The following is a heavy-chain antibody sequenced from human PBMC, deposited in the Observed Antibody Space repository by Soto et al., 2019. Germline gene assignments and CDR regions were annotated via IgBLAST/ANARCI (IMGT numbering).Heavy chain of an antibody. J-gene: IGHJ4*02. V-gene: IGHV3-7*01. CDR2: IKQDGSEK. D-gene: IGHD2-21*01. Sequence: GGSLRLSCAASGFTFSSYWMSWVRQAPGKGLEWVANIKQDGSEKYYVDSVKGRLTISRDNAKNSRYLQMNSLRVEDTAVYYCARGWGSRDYWGQGTLVTVSS. CDR1: GFTFSSYW. CDR3: ARGWGSRDY.